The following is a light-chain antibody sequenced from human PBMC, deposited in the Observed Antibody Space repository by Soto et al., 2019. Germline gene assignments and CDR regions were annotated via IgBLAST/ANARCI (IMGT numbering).Light chain of an antibody. CDR3: QQYNSPT. CDR1: QSISSW. CDR2: KAS. J-gene: IGKJ1*01. Sequence: DIQMSQSPSTLSSSVWERVTITCRASQSISSWLAWYQQEPGKAPKLLIYKASSLESGVPSRFSGSGSGTEFTLTISSLQPDDFATYYCQQYNSPTFGQGTKVDI. V-gene: IGKV1-5*03.